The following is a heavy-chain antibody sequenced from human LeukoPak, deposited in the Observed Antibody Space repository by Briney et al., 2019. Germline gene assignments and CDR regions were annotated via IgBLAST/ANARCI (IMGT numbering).Heavy chain of an antibody. J-gene: IGHJ3*02. CDR2: INPIGGST. D-gene: IGHD6-19*01. Sequence: ASVKVSCKASGYTFTDYYIHWVRQAPGQGLEWLGIINPIGGSTSYAQKFQGRVTMTRDTSTSTVYMELSRLRSDDTAVYYCAREGGSGWYLPDAFDIWGQGTMVTVSS. CDR1: GYTFTDYY. V-gene: IGHV1-46*01. CDR3: AREGGSGWYLPDAFDI.